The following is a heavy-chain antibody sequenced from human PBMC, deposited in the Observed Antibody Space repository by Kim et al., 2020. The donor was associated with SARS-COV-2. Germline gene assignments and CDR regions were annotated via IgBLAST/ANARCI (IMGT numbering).Heavy chain of an antibody. J-gene: IGHJ4*02. Sequence: SVKAALTLSRDNTKNTLYLQMNSLGAEDTAVYYCARDHAYYYDSSGYFDYWGQGTLVTVSS. V-gene: IGHV3-30*01. D-gene: IGHD3-22*01. CDR3: ARDHAYYYDSSGYFDY.